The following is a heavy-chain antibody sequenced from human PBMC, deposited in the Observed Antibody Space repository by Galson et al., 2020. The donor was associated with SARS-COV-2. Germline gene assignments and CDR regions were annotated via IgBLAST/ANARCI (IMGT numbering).Heavy chain of an antibody. J-gene: IGHJ4*02. V-gene: IGHV4-31*03. CDR3: ARAGYYGTGYFCY. Sequence: ASETLSLTCTVSGDSISGSSYYWSWIRQHPGKGLEWIGYIYYTGTTYYNPSLKSRFSVSVATSKTQSFLRLNSVTTTDSAVYYCARAGYYGTGYFCYWGQGTLVTVSS. CDR1: GDSISGSSYY. CDR2: IYYTGTT. D-gene: IGHD3-10*01.